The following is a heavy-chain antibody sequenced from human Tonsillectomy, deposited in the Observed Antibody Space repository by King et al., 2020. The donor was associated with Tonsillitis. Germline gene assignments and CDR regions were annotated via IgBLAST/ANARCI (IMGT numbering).Heavy chain of an antibody. Sequence: LQLQESGPGLVKPSETLSLTCTVSGGSISSSSYYWGWIRQPPGKGLEWIGSIYYSGSTYYNPSLKSRVTISVDTSKNQFSLKLSSVTAADTAVYYCARRQGLSLIRYFDLSLDYWGQGTLVTVSS. CDR2: IYYSGST. CDR1: GGSISSSSYY. V-gene: IGHV4-39*01. CDR3: ARRQGLSLIRYFDLSLDY. D-gene: IGHD3-9*01. J-gene: IGHJ4*02.